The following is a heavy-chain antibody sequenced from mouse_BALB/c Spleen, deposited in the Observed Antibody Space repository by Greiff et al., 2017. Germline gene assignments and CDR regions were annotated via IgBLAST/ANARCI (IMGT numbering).Heavy chain of an antibody. CDR1: GFTFSSYG. D-gene: IGHD2-14*01. CDR2: ISSGGSYT. CDR3: ARHDYRYEYYFDY. Sequence: EVKLVESGGGLVQPGGSLKLSCAASGFTFSSYGMSWVRQTPDKRLEWVATISSGGSYTYYPDSVKGRFTISRDNAKNTLYLQMSSLKSEDTAMYYCARHDYRYEYYFDYWGQGTTLTVSS. V-gene: IGHV5-6*03. J-gene: IGHJ2*01.